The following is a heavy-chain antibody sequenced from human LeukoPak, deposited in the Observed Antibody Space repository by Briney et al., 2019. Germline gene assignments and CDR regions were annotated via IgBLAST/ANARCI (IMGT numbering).Heavy chain of an antibody. CDR2: IYTNGST. V-gene: IGHV4-61*02. CDR3: ARAGRYYYYYGMDV. CDR1: GGSISSGSYY. J-gene: IGHJ6*02. Sequence: SETLSLTCTVSGGSISSGSYYWSWIRQPAGKGLEWIGRIYTNGSTNYNPSLKSRVTISVDTSKNQFSLKLSSVTAADTAVYYCARAGRYYYYYGMDVWGQGTTVTVSS.